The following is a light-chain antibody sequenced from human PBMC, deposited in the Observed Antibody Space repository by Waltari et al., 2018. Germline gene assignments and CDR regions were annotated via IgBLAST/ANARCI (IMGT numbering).Light chain of an antibody. Sequence: DIVMTQSPDSLGVSLGERATINCKSSQSILYSSNNKNYLAWYQQKPGQPPKLLISWASTRESGVPERFSGSGSGTDFTLTISSLQAEDVAVYYCQQHYNTPLTFGGGTKVEIK. V-gene: IGKV4-1*01. CDR2: WAS. CDR1: QSILYSSNNKNY. CDR3: QQHYNTPLT. J-gene: IGKJ4*01.